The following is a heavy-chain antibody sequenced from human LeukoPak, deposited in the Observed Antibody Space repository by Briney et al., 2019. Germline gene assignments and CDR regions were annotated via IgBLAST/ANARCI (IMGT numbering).Heavy chain of an antibody. CDR2: ISTGGDST. D-gene: IGHD1-26*01. CDR3: AKIRGSYLDY. V-gene: IGHV3-23*01. Sequence: QSGGSLRLSCAASGFTLSSYAMSWVRQAPGKGLEWVSAISTGGDSTYYADSVKGRFTISRDNSKNTLYVQMNSLRAEDTALYYCAKIRGSYLDYWGQGTLVTVSS. CDR1: GFTLSSYA. J-gene: IGHJ4*02.